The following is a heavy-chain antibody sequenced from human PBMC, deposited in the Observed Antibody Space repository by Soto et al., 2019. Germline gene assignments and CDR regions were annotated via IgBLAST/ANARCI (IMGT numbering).Heavy chain of an antibody. V-gene: IGHV1-18*01. D-gene: IGHD3-3*01. CDR1: GYTFTSYG. CDR3: ARDSSAIFGVVLRSMDV. Sequence: QVQLVQSGAEVKKPGASVKVSCKASGYTFTSYGIRWVRQAPGQGLERLGWISAYNGNTNYAQKLQGRVKMTTDTSTSTAYMELRSLRSDDTAVYYCARDSSAIFGVVLRSMDVWGQGTTVTVSS. CDR2: ISAYNGNT. J-gene: IGHJ6*02.